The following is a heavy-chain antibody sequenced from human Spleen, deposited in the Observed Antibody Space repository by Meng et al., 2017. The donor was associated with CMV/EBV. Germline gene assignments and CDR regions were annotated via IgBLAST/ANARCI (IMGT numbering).Heavy chain of an antibody. V-gene: IGHV1-8*01. Sequence: ASVKVSCKASGYTFTSYDINWVRQATGQGLEWMGWMNPNSGNTGYAQKFQGRVTMTRNTSISTAYMELSSLRSEDTAVYYCARGEFDILSHWGDAFDIWGHGTKVTVSS. CDR1: GYTFTSYD. D-gene: IGHD3-9*01. J-gene: IGHJ3*02. CDR2: MNPNSGNT. CDR3: ARGEFDILSHWGDAFDI.